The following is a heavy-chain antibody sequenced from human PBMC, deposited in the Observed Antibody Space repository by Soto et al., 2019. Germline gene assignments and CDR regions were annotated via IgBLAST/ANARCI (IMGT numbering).Heavy chain of an antibody. CDR1: GFTFSSYA. CDR3: ARQFIAARPHYYYYGMDV. Sequence: QVQLVESGGGVVQPGRSLRLSCAASGFTFSSYAMHWVRQAPGKGLEWVGVISYDGSNKYYADSVKGRFTISRDNSKNTLYLQMNSLRAEDTAVYYCARQFIAARPHYYYYGMDVWGQGTTVTVSS. V-gene: IGHV3-30-3*01. CDR2: ISYDGSNK. D-gene: IGHD6-6*01. J-gene: IGHJ6*02.